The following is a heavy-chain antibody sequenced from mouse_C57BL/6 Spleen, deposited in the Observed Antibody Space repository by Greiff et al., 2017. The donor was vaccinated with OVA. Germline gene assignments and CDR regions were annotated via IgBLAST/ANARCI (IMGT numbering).Heavy chain of an antibody. Sequence: VKLVESGAELVKPGASVKISCKASGYAFSSYWMNWVKQRPGKGLEWIGQIYPGDGDTNYNGKFKGKATLTADKSSSTAYMQLSSLTSEDSAVYFCARGAYDYGAMDYWGQGTSVTVSS. D-gene: IGHD6-5*01. CDR1: GYAFSSYW. CDR2: IYPGDGDT. CDR3: ARGAYDYGAMDY. V-gene: IGHV1-80*01. J-gene: IGHJ4*01.